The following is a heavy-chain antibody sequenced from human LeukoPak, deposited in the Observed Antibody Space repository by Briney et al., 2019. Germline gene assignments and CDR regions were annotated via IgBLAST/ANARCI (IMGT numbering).Heavy chain of an antibody. Sequence: GGSLRLSCAASGFTFSSYAIHWVRQAPGKGLEWVAVISFDGTDAFYADSVKGRFTISRDNSKNTLYLQMNSLRADDTAVYYCARVEVYTLDYWGQGTLVTVSS. V-gene: IGHV3-30*04. CDR2: ISFDGTDA. D-gene: IGHD1-14*01. CDR1: GFTFSSYA. CDR3: ARVEVYTLDY. J-gene: IGHJ4*02.